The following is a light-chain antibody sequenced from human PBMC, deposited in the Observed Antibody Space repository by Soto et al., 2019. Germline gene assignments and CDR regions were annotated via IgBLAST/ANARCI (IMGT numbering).Light chain of an antibody. CDR2: EVT. CDR1: SSDVGGYNY. V-gene: IGLV2-14*01. Sequence: QSVLTQPASVSGSPGQSITISCTGTSSDVGGYNYVSWYQQHPGKAPKLMIYEVTNRPSGVSNRFSGSKSGNTASLTISGLQADDEADYYCSSYTSSITYVFGTGTQLTVL. CDR3: SSYTSSITYV. J-gene: IGLJ1*01.